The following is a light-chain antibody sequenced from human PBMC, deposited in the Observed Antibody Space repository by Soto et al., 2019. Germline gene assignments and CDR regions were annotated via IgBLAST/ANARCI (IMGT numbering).Light chain of an antibody. J-gene: IGKJ4*01. CDR2: GAS. V-gene: IGKV1-39*01. CDR1: QSISSF. CDR3: QQSYSNLLR. Sequence: DIELTQSPSSLSASVGDSVIITCRASQSISSFLNWYQQKRGEAPKLLIQGASSLQSGVPLRFNGSGSGTDFSLTISSLQPEDFATYYCQQSYSNLLRFGGGTSVEIK.